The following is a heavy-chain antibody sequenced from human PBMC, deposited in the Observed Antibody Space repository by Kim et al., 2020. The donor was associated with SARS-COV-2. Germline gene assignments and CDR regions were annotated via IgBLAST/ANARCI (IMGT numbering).Heavy chain of an antibody. D-gene: IGHD3-10*01. CDR2: IVVGSGNT. V-gene: IGHV1-58*01. J-gene: IGHJ6*02. CDR1: GFTFTSSA. Sequence: SVKVSCKASGFTFTSSAVQWVRQARGQRLEWIGWIVVGSGNTNYAQKFQERVTITRDMSTSTAYMELSSLRSEDTAVYYCAAADVLLWFGDGIHYYYGMDVWGQGTTVTVSS. CDR3: AAADVLLWFGDGIHYYYGMDV.